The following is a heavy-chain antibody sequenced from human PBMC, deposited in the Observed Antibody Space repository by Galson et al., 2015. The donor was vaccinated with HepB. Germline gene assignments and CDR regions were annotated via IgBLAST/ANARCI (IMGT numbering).Heavy chain of an antibody. CDR2: IRSKANSYAT. D-gene: IGHD2/OR15-2a*01. J-gene: IGHJ6*04. V-gene: IGHV3-73*01. CDR1: GFTFSGSA. Sequence: SLRLSCAASGFTFSGSAMHWVRQASGKGLEWVGRIRSKANSYATAYAASVKGRFTISRDDSKNTAYLQMNSLKTEDTAVYYCTRHGPTKNIGPFVDVWGKGTTVTVSS. CDR3: TRHGPTKNIGPFVDV.